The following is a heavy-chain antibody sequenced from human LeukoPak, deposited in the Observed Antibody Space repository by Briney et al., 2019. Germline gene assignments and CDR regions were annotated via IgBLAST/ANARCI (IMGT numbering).Heavy chain of an antibody. Sequence: PSETLSLTCAGYGGSFSGYYWSWIRQPPGKGLEWIGEINHSGSTNYNPYLKSRVTISVDTSKNQFSLKLSSVPAADTAVYYCARARGARITMIVVVDYFDYWGQGTLVTVSS. D-gene: IGHD3-22*01. CDR2: INHSGST. J-gene: IGHJ4*02. V-gene: IGHV4-34*01. CDR1: GGSFSGYY. CDR3: ARARGARITMIVVVDYFDY.